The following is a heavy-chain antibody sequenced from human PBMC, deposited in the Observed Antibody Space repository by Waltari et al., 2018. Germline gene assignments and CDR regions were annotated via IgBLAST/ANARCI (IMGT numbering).Heavy chain of an antibody. CDR3: ARASPRLRYGDRNYDWYFDL. CDR2: IYTSGST. Sequence: QVQLQESGPGLVKPSETLSLTCTVSGGSIRSYYWPWIRQPAGKGLEWIGRIYTSGSTNYNPSLKSRVTMSVDTSKNQFSLKLSSVTAADTAVYYCARASPRLRYGDRNYDWYFDLWGRGTLVTVSS. CDR1: GGSIRSYY. D-gene: IGHD4-17*01. J-gene: IGHJ2*01. V-gene: IGHV4-4*07.